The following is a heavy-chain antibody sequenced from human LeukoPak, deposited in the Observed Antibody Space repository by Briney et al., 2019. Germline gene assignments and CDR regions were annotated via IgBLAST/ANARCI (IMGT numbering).Heavy chain of an antibody. D-gene: IGHD3-3*01. CDR1: GYTFTGYY. J-gene: IGHJ2*01. Sequence: GASVKVSCKASGYTFTGYYMHWVRQAPGQGLEWMGWINPNSGGTNYAQKFQGRVTMTRDTSISTAYMELSRLRSDDTAVYYCASQTGYYDFWSYHYWYFDLWGRGTLVTVSS. CDR3: ASQTGYYDFWSYHYWYFDL. V-gene: IGHV1-2*02. CDR2: INPNSGGT.